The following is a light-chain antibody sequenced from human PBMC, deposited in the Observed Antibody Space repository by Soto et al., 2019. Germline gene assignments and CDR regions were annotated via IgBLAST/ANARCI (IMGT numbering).Light chain of an antibody. CDR1: QSVSSSY. CDR3: QQYGGSSVYT. CDR2: GAS. Sequence: EIVLTQSPGTLSLSPGERATLSCRASQSVSSSYLGWYQQKPGQAPRLLIYGASSRATGIPDRFSRSGSGTDFTLTISSLEPEDFAVYYCQQYGGSSVYTFGQGTKLEIK. J-gene: IGKJ2*01. V-gene: IGKV3-20*01.